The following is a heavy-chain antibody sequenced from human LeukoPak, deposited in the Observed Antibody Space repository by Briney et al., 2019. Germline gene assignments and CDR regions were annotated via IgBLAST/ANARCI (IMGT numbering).Heavy chain of an antibody. CDR3: ANGVGFDY. J-gene: IGHJ4*02. Sequence: GGSLRLSCAASGFTFSSYGMHWVRQAPGKGLEWVAVISYDGSNKYYADSVKGRFTISRGNSKNTLYLQMNSLRAEDTAVNYCANGVGFDYWGQGTLVTVSS. CDR2: ISYDGSNK. V-gene: IGHV3-30*18. D-gene: IGHD2-8*01. CDR1: GFTFSSYG.